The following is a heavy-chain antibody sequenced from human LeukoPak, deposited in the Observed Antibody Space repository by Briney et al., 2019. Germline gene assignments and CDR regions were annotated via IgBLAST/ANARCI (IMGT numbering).Heavy chain of an antibody. V-gene: IGHV3-20*04. J-gene: IGHJ4*02. CDR2: INWNGGST. D-gene: IGHD1-26*01. CDR3: ARDPVRGWELLKRPGYYFDY. Sequence: PGGPLRLSCAASGFTFDDYGMSWVRQAPGKGLEWVSGINWNGGSTGYADSVKGRFTISRDNAKNSLYLQMNSLRAEDTAVYYCARDPVRGWELLKRPGYYFDYWGQGTLVTVSS. CDR1: GFTFDDYG.